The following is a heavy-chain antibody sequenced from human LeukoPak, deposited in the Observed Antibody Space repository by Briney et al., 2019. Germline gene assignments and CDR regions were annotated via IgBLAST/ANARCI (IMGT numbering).Heavy chain of an antibody. J-gene: IGHJ5*02. Sequence: PGGSLRLSCAASGFTFSSYAMSWVRQAPGKGLEWVSAISGSGGSTYYADSVKGRFTISRDNSKNTLYLQMNSLRAEDTAVYYCARDLGCSSTSCYVPNWFDPWGQGTLVTVSS. V-gene: IGHV3-23*01. CDR1: GFTFSSYA. D-gene: IGHD2-2*01. CDR2: ISGSGGST. CDR3: ARDLGCSSTSCYVPNWFDP.